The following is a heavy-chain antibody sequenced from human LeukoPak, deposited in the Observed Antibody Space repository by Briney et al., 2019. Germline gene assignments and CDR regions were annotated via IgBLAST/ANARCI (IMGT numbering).Heavy chain of an antibody. CDR3: AGKSHRSMVPAFDY. Sequence: PSETLSLTCTVSGGSISSSSYHWGWVRQPPGKGLEWIGSIYYSGSTNYNPSLKSRVTISLDKSKNQFSLRLSSVTAADTALYYCAGKSHRSMVPAFDYWGQGTLVTVSS. J-gene: IGHJ4*02. D-gene: IGHD3-10*01. CDR1: GGSISSSSYH. CDR2: IYYSGST. V-gene: IGHV4-39*07.